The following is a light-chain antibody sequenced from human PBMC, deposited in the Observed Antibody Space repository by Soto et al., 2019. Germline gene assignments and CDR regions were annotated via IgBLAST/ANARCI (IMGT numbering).Light chain of an antibody. CDR2: GAS. CDR3: QQYNNWPRT. Sequence: IVMTQSPATLSVSPGERATLSCRASQSVSSNLAWYQQKPGQAPRLLIYGASTRATGIPARFSGSGSGTEFTLTISSRQSEDFAVSYCQQYNNWPRTFGQGTKVEIK. CDR1: QSVSSN. V-gene: IGKV3-15*01. J-gene: IGKJ1*01.